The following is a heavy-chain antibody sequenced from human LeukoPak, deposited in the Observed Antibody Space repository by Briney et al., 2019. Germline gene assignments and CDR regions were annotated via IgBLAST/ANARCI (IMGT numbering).Heavy chain of an antibody. CDR2: ISYDGSNK. CDR3: ARGYSYGSAFDY. CDR1: GFTFSSYA. Sequence: GRSLRLSCAASGFTFSSYAMHWVRQAPGKGLEWVAVISYDGSNKYYADSVKGRFTISRDNSKNTLYLQMNSLRAEDTAVYYCARGYSYGSAFDYWGQGTLVTVSS. D-gene: IGHD5-18*01. V-gene: IGHV3-30-3*01. J-gene: IGHJ4*02.